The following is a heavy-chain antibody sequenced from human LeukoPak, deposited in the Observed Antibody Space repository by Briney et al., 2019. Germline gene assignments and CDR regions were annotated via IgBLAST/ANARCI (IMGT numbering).Heavy chain of an antibody. D-gene: IGHD5-12*01. CDR3: AREMSGYDLGPDGMDV. CDR1: GFTVSSNY. J-gene: IGHJ6*02. Sequence: GGSLRLSCAASGFTVSSNYMSWVRQAPGKGLEWVSVIYSGSSTYYADSVKGRFTISRDNSKNTLYLQMNSLRAEDTAVYYCAREMSGYDLGPDGMDVWGQGTTVTVSS. CDR2: IYSGSST. V-gene: IGHV3-53*01.